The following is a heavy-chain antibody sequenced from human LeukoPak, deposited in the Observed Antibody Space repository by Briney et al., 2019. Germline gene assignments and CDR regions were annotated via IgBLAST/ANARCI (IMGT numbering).Heavy chain of an antibody. D-gene: IGHD6-13*01. V-gene: IGHV3-33*01. CDR1: GFTFSSNG. CDR2: IWYDGSNK. J-gene: IGHJ5*02. CDR3: ATWRDKAAVS. Sequence: GGSLRLSCAASGFTFSSNGMHWVRQAPGKGLEWVAVIWYDGSNKYYADSVKGRFTISRDNSKNTLYLQMNSLRGEDAAVYYCATWRDKAAVSWGQGTLVTVSS.